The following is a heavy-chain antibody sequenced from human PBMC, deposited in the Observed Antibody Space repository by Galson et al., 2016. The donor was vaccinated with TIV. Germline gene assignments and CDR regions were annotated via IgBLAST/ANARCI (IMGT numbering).Heavy chain of an antibody. J-gene: IGHJ6*02. V-gene: IGHV1-69*13. CDR2: ISPMLDTT. CDR1: GGTFSNYA. CDR3: AKDRNTAFDTHYSYYGLDV. D-gene: IGHD5-18*01. Sequence: SVKVSCKASGGTFSNYAFSWVRQAPGQGLEWVGGISPMLDTTNYAQKFQGRVTITADESTSTAYMELSSLRSEDTAVYYCAKDRNTAFDTHYSYYGLDVWGQGTTVIVSS.